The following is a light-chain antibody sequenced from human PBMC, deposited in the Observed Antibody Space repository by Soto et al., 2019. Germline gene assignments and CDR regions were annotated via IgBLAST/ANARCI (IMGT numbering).Light chain of an antibody. Sequence: EIVMTQSPATLSVSPGERATISCRASQSVSSNLPWYQQKPGQAPRLLSYGASIRATGIPARFSGSGSGTEFTLTISSLQSEDFAVYYCQQYNNWPLTFGQGTKLEIK. V-gene: IGKV3D-15*01. J-gene: IGKJ2*01. CDR3: QQYNNWPLT. CDR1: QSVSSN. CDR2: GAS.